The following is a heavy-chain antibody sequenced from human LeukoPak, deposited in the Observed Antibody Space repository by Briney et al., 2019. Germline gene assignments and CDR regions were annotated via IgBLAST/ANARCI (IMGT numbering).Heavy chain of an antibody. V-gene: IGHV4-61*02. CDR1: GGSISSGSYY. Sequence: SETLSLTCTVSGGSISSGSYYWSWIRQPAGKGLEWIGRIYTSGSANYNPSLKSRVTISVDTSKNQFSLKLSSVTAADTAVYYCARDLGNEVWFDPWGQGTLVTVSS. J-gene: IGHJ5*02. CDR2: IYTSGSA. D-gene: IGHD3-16*01. CDR3: ARDLGNEVWFDP.